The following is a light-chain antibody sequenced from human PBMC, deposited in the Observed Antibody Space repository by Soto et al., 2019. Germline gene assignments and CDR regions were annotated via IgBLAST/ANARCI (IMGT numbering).Light chain of an antibody. CDR2: DAS. CDR3: QQYNSYSQT. V-gene: IGKV1-5*01. Sequence: PSTLSASVGDRVTITCRASQSISSWLAWYQQKPGKAPKLLIYDASSLESGVPSRFSGSGSGTEFTLTISSLQPDDFATYYCQQYNSYSQTFGQGTKVDIK. CDR1: QSISSW. J-gene: IGKJ1*01.